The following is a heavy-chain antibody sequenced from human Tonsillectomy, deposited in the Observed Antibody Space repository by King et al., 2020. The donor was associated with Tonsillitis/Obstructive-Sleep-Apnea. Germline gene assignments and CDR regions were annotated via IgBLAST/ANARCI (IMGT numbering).Heavy chain of an antibody. V-gene: IGHV3-21*01. CDR3: ARSNYDPYNWFDP. CDR2: IRGCSRYI. D-gene: IGHD4-11*01. Sequence: VQLVESGGGLVKPGGSLRLSCAASGFTFSTCTMNWVRQAPGKGLEWVSSIRGCSRYIYYADSVKGRFTISRDNAKNSLFLQMNSLRAEDTAVYYCARSNYDPYNWFDPWGQGTLVTVSS. CDR1: GFTFSTCT. J-gene: IGHJ5*02.